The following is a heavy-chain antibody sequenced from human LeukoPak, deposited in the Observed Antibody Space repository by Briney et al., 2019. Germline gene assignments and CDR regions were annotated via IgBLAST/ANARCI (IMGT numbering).Heavy chain of an antibody. CDR1: GFPFASYV. V-gene: IGHV3-48*02. J-gene: IGHJ4*02. CDR3: ARDHDWAFDL. CDR2: INHDAEMI. Sequence: GGSLRPSCEGSGFPFASYVMSWVRQAPGKGLEWIAYINHDAEMIFYPDFVKGRFTISRDNAKKSLYLQMNALRYEDTAIYYCARDHDWAFDLSGQGTLVTVSS. D-gene: IGHD3-9*01.